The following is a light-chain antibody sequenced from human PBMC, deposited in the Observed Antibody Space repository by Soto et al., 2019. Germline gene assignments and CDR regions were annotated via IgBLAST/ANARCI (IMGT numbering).Light chain of an antibody. J-gene: IGKJ2*01. CDR1: QSVGSN. CDR2: GAS. V-gene: IGKV3-15*01. CDR3: QHYNNGPPYT. Sequence: EIVMTQSPDTLSLSPGERGTLSCRASQSVGSNLAWYQHKAGQAPRLLIYGASTRATGIPARFSGSGSGTEFTLTISGLQTEDFAVYYCQHYNNGPPYTFGQGTKLEIK.